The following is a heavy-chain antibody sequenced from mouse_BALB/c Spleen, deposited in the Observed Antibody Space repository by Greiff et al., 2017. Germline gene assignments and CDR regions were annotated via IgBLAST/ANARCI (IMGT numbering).Heavy chain of an antibody. V-gene: IGHV1-4*01. J-gene: IGHJ4*01. Sequence: VKLVESGAELARPGASVKMSCKASGYTFTSYTMHWVKQRPGQGLEWIGYINPSSGYTNYNQKFKDKATLTADKSSSTAYMQLSSLTSEDSAVYYCARPGSSHYAMDYWGQGTSVTVSS. CDR3: ARPGSSHYAMDY. D-gene: IGHD1-1*01. CDR1: GYTFTSYT. CDR2: INPSSGYT.